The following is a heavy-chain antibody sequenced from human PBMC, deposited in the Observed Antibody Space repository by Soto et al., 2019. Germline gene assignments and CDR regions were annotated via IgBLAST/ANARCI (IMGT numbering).Heavy chain of an antibody. D-gene: IGHD4-4*01. CDR3: AKDLPYSENYYYNAMHV. V-gene: IGHV3-23*01. J-gene: IGHJ6*02. CDR1: GFTFSTYA. Sequence: EVQLLESGGGLVQPGGSLRLSCAASGFTFSTYAMSWVRQTPGKGLEWVSVISGRGGSTYYADSVKGRFTISRDNSKNTLYLQMNSLRAEDTAVYYCAKDLPYSENYYYNAMHVWGQGTTVTVSS. CDR2: ISGRGGST.